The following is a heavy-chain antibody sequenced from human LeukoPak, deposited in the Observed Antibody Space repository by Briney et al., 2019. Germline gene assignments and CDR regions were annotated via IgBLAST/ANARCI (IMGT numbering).Heavy chain of an antibody. CDR1: GYTFTSNY. Sequence: ASVKVSCKAFGYTFTSNYMHWVRQAPGQGPEWMGVISPSGGSTTYAQKFQGRVTLTRDMSTSTDYLELSSLRSEDTAVYYCARATPDSVLLWFGELPPKYYMDVWGKGTTVTISS. CDR3: ARATPDSVLLWFGELPPKYYMDV. V-gene: IGHV1-46*01. J-gene: IGHJ6*03. D-gene: IGHD3-10*01. CDR2: ISPSGGST.